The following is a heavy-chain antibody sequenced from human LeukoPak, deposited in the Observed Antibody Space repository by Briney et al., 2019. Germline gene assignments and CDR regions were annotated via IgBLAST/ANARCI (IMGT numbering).Heavy chain of an antibody. CDR2: IYSGGSI. CDR3: AKGPIGYDSSGYSDY. D-gene: IGHD3-22*01. CDR1: GFTVSSNY. V-gene: IGHV3-53*01. J-gene: IGHJ4*02. Sequence: GGSLRLSCAASGFTVSSNYMSWVRQAPGKGLEWVSVIYSGGSIYYADSVKDRFTISRDNSKNTLYLQMNSLRAEDTAVYYCAKGPIGYDSSGYSDYWGQGTLVTVSS.